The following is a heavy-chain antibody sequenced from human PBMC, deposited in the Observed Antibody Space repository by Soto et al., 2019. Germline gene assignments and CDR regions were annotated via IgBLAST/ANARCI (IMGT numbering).Heavy chain of an antibody. D-gene: IGHD3-22*01. CDR2: IYYSGST. CDR1: GGSVSSGSYY. CDR3: ARDRRSYYDSSGSPDLSYYFDY. Sequence: SETLSLTCTVSGGSVSSGSYYWSWIRQPPGKGLEWIGYIYYSGSTNYNPSLKSRVTISVDTSKNQFSLKLSSVTAADTAVYYCARDRRSYYDSSGSPDLSYYFDYWGQGTLVTFSS. J-gene: IGHJ4*02. V-gene: IGHV4-61*01.